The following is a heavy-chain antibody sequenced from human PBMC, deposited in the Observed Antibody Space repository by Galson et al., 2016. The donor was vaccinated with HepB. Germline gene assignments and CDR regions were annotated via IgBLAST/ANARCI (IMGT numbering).Heavy chain of an antibody. V-gene: IGHV3-30-3*01. CDR1: GFTFSNAW. CDR3: ARDINLYDSSGYYYDPSRNADY. CDR2: ISYDGSNK. Sequence: SLRLSCAASGFTFSNAWMTWVRQAPGKGLEWVAVISYDGSNKYYTDSVKGRFTISRDNSKNTLYLQMNSLRAEDTAVYYCARDINLYDSSGYYYDPSRNADYWGQGTLVTVSS. J-gene: IGHJ4*02. D-gene: IGHD3-22*01.